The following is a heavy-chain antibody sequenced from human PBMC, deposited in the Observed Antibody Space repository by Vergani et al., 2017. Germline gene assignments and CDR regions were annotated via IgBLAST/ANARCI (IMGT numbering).Heavy chain of an antibody. CDR1: GYTFTSYY. D-gene: IGHD3-16*01. J-gene: IGHJ5*02. CDR2: INPSGGST. V-gene: IGHV1-46*01. CDR3: ARDLGALRAAPLAQSPDYDWGWFDP. Sequence: QVQLVQSGAEVKKPGASVKVSCKASGYTFTSYYMHWVRQAPGQGLEWMGIINPSGGSTSYAQKFQGRVTMTRDTSTGTVYMELSSLRSEDTAVYYCARDLGALRAAPLAQSPDYDWGWFDPWGQGTLVTVSS.